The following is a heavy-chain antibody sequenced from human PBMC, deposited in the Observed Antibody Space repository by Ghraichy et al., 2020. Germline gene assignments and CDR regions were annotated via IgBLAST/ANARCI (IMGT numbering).Heavy chain of an antibody. D-gene: IGHD6-19*01. V-gene: IGHV4-59*08. CDR2: IHDSGIT. CDR3: ARLSGDSGWYPLLY. Sequence: SCTVSGGSIRSFYWSWIRQPPGKGLEYIGFIHDSGITNYNPSLKGRVTISIDTSKNQFSLKLSSVIAADTAVYYCARLSGDSGWYPLLYWGQGTLVTVSS. J-gene: IGHJ4*02. CDR1: GGSIRSFY.